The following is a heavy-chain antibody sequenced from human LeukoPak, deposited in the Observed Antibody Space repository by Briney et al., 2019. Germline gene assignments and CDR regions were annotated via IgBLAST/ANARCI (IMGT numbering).Heavy chain of an antibody. V-gene: IGHV3-7*01. CDR3: ASHPGDYFFGYLQL. CDR1: GFTFSSYW. J-gene: IGHJ4*02. CDR2: IKQDGSDK. Sequence: GGSLRLSCAASGFTFSSYWMTWIRQAPGKGLEGVANIKQDGSDKYYVDSVKGRFTISRDNAKNSLYLQMNSLRVEDTAVYYCASHPGDYFFGYLQLWGQGTLVTVSS. D-gene: IGHD7-27*01.